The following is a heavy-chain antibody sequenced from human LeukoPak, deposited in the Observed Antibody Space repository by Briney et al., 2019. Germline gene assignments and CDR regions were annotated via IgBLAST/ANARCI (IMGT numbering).Heavy chain of an antibody. CDR2: IYYSGST. V-gene: IGHV4-31*03. J-gene: IGHJ6*02. CDR1: GGSVSSSSYF. Sequence: SETLSLTCTVSGGSVSSSSYFWRWIRRPPGKGLEWIGYIYYSGSTYYNPSLKSRVTISVDTSKNQFSLKLSSVTAADTAVYYCARVLSAHGGMDVWGQGTTVTVSS. D-gene: IGHD3-3*01. CDR3: ARVLSAHGGMDV.